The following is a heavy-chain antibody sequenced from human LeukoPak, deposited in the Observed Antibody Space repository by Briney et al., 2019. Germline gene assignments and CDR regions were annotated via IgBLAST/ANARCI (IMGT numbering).Heavy chain of an antibody. V-gene: IGHV3-23*01. Sequence: GGSLRLSCSASGLTVTTSAMTWVRQGPDKGLQWVASISGATNNTYYADSVKGRFTISRDNSKNTLYLQMNRLRVDDTALYFFAKRYYEGGFDPWGQGTLVIVSS. D-gene: IGHD3-16*01. J-gene: IGHJ5*02. CDR3: AKRYYEGGFDP. CDR2: ISGATNNT. CDR1: GLTVTTSA.